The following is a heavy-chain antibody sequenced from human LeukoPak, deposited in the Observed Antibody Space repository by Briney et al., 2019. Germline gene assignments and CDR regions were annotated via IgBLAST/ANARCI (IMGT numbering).Heavy chain of an antibody. CDR2: ISAYNGNT. CDR3: ARGRAAAATGWFDP. CDR1: GYTSTSYG. Sequence: ASVKVSCKASGYTSTSYGISWVRQAPGQGLEWMGWISAYNGNTNYAQKLQGRVTMTTDTSTSTAYMELRSLRSDDTAVYYCARGRAAAATGWFDPWGQGTLVTVSS. J-gene: IGHJ5*02. V-gene: IGHV1-18*04. D-gene: IGHD6-13*01.